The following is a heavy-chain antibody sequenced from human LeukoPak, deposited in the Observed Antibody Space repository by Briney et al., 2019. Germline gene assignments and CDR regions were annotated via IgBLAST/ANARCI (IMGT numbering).Heavy chain of an antibody. D-gene: IGHD1-20*01. CDR3: AKDNWDDIRYYYFYYMDV. V-gene: IGHV3-23*01. CDR2: ITVSGGIT. Sequence: GGSLRLSCAASGFTFSNYALSWVRQAPGKGLGWVSSITVSGGITYYADSVKGRFTISRDNSRSMVYLQMNSLRAEDTAVYFCAKDNWDDIRYYYFYYMDVWGKGTTVTVSS. J-gene: IGHJ6*03. CDR1: GFTFSNYA.